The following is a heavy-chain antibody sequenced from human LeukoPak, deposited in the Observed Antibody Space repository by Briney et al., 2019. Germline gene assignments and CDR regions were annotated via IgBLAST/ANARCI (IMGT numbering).Heavy chain of an antibody. CDR1: GFTFNTYA. D-gene: IGHD2-2*01. V-gene: IGHV3-23*01. Sequence: PGGSLRLSCAASGFTFNTYAVSWVRQAPGKGLEWLSTVVGNGSKTYYADSVKGRFTISRDNSKDTVYLQMNSLRDEDTAVYYCAKRGGSCSSALCYVDSWGQGTLVTVSS. CDR3: AKRGGSCSSALCYVDS. J-gene: IGHJ4*02. CDR2: VVGNGSKT.